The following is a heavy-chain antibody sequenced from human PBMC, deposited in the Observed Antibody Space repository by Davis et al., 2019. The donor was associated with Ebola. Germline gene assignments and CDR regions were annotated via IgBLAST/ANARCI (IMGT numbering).Heavy chain of an antibody. Sequence: MPSETLSLTCTVSNYSINSGYYWGWIRQTPERGLEWIASIDHSGNTIYNPSLKSRVTMSVDTSKNQFSLKLSSVTAADTAVYFCARRERFLEWPHRGGDYWGQGTLVTVSS. CDR2: IDHSGNT. V-gene: IGHV4-38-2*02. D-gene: IGHD3-3*01. CDR3: ARRERFLEWPHRGGDY. J-gene: IGHJ4*02. CDR1: NYSINSGYY.